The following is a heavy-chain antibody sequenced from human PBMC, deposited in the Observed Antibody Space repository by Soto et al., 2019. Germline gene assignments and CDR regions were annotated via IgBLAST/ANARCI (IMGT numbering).Heavy chain of an antibody. Sequence: PPGKGLEWIGYIYYSGSTNYNPSLKSRVTISVDTSKNQFSLKLSSVTAADTAVYYCARYRLLSSNRYCSSGTDVRVKGTTV. D-gene: IGHD6-6*01. J-gene: IGHJ6*03. CDR3: ARYRLLSSNRYCSSGTDV. V-gene: IGHV4-59*01. CDR2: IYYSGST.